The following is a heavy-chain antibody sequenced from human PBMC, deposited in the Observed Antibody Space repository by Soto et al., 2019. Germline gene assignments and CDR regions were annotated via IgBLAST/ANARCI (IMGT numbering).Heavy chain of an antibody. J-gene: IGHJ6*03. CDR2: ISSSGGII. CDR1: GFTFSSYS. V-gene: IGHV3-48*01. Sequence: EVQLVESGGGLVQPGGSLRLPCAVSGFTFSSYSMKWVRQAPGNGLEWVSFISSSGGIICYADSVKGRFTISRDTAKNSLYLQMNSLRAEDTAVYYCARAPHYYSHYYMDVWGKGTTVTFPS. CDR3: ARAPHYYSHYYMDV.